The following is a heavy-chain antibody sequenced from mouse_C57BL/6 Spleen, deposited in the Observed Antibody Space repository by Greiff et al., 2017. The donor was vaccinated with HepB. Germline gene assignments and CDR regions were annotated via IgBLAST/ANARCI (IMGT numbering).Heavy chain of an antibody. V-gene: IGHV14-4*01. CDR2: IDPENGDT. CDR3: TTGSSAWFAY. CDR1: GFNITDDY. D-gene: IGHD1-1*01. J-gene: IGHJ3*01. Sequence: EVQLQQSGAELVRPGASVKLSCTASGFNITDDYMHWVKQRPEQGLEWIGWIDPENGDTEYAPKFKGKATLTADKSSNTAYLQLSSLTSEDAAVYYYTTGSSAWFAYWGQGTLVTVSA.